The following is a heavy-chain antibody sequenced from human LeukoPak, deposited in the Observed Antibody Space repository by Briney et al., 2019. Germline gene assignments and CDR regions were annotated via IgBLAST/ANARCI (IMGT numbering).Heavy chain of an antibody. Sequence: SETLSLTCTVSGGSITSYFWSWLRQPPGKGLEWIGYIYYSATTNYNPSLKSRVTISVDTSKDQFSLTLSSVTAADTAVYSFARETAHYYDASRGWFDPWGQGTLVTVSS. CDR3: ARETAHYYDASRGWFDP. J-gene: IGHJ5*02. V-gene: IGHV4-59*01. D-gene: IGHD3-22*01. CDR2: IYYSATT. CDR1: GGSITSYF.